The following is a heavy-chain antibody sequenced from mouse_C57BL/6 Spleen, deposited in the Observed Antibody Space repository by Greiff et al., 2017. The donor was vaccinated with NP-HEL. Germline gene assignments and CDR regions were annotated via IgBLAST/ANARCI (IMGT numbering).Heavy chain of an antibody. CDR2: INPSPGGT. D-gene: IGHD3-2*02. CDR3: ARPAQAYYAMDY. V-gene: IGHV1-42*01. CDR1: GYSFTGYY. Sequence: VQLKQSGPELVKPGASVKISCKASGYSFTGYYMNWVKQSPEKSLEWIGEINPSPGGTTSNQKFKAKATLTVDKSSSTTDMQLKSQTSEDSAVYYCARPAQAYYAMDYWGQGTSGTVSS. J-gene: IGHJ4*01.